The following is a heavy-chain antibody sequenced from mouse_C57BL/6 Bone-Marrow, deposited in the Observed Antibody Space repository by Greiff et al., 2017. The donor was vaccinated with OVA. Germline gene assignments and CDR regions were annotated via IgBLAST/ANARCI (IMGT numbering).Heavy chain of an antibody. CDR3: ARKTARSFDY. CDR1: GYTFTSYW. V-gene: IGHV1-64*01. Sequence: VQLQQPGAELVKPGASVKLSCKASGYTFTSYWMHWVKQRPGQGLEWIGMIHPNSGSTNYNEKFKSKATLTVDKSSSTAYMQLSSLTSEDSEVYYCARKTARSFDYWGQGTTLTVSS. D-gene: IGHD3-2*01. J-gene: IGHJ2*01. CDR2: IHPNSGST.